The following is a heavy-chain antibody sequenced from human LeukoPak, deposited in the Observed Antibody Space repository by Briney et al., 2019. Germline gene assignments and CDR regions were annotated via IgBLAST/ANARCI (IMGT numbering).Heavy chain of an antibody. J-gene: IGHJ5*02. CDR3: ATDGAGFDT. CDR1: GFTFNDYY. Sequence: GGSLRLSCAASGFTFNDYYMSWIRQAPGKGLEWLSYINVGGTNTHYADSVKGRFTISRDNAKKSLYLEMNNLRAEDTAVYYCATDGAGFDTWGQGVLVTVSS. V-gene: IGHV3-11*01. CDR2: INVGGTNT.